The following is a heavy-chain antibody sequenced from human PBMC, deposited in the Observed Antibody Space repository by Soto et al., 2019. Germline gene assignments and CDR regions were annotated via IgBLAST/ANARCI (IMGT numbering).Heavy chain of an antibody. CDR3: AKVVGIAAVINVFDP. Sequence: GGLLRLSCAAFGFSFSIYAMSGVRQAPGKVVEWVSAIGGSGGSTYYADPVKGRFTISRDNSKSRLYLQMHSLRGDYTSVYYFAKVVGIAAVINVFDPWGQGTLLTVSS. J-gene: IGHJ5*02. CDR1: GFSFSIYA. D-gene: IGHD6-13*01. CDR2: IGGSGGST. V-gene: IGHV3-23*01.